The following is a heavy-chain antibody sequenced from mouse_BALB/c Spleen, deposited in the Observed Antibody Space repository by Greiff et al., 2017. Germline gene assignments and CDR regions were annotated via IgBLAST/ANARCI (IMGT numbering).Heavy chain of an antibody. CDR2: ISSGSSTI. V-gene: IGHV5-17*02. D-gene: IGHD1-1*01. CDR3: ARRGYYGSSYDYFDY. J-gene: IGHJ2*01. CDR1: GFTFSSFG. Sequence: EVQLVESGGGLVKPGGSRKLSCAASGFTFSSFGMHWVRQAPEKGLEWVAYISSGSSTIYYADTVKGRFTISRDNPKNTLFLQMTSLRSEDTAMYYCARRGYYGSSYDYFDYWGQGTTLTVSS.